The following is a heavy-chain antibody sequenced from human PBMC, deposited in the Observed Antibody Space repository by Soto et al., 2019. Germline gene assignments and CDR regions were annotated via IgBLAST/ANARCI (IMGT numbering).Heavy chain of an antibody. CDR1: GYTFPNYG. J-gene: IGHJ5*02. CDR3: VRDLDGSGAYYTDL. D-gene: IGHD3-10*01. V-gene: IGHV1-18*01. CDR2: ISAYKTNI. Sequence: QVQLVQSGAEVKKPGASVKVSCKASGYTFPNYGITWVRQAPGQGLEWMGWISAYKTNIKYAQKFQGRVTLTTDTSTSTAYMELRSLRSDDTAIYYCVRDLDGSGAYYTDLWGQGTLVTVSS.